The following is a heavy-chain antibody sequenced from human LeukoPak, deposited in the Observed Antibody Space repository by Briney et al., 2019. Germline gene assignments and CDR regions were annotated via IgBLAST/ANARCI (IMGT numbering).Heavy chain of an antibody. CDR1: GGSISSYY. J-gene: IGHJ6*02. CDR2: IYYSGST. D-gene: IGHD3-22*01. Sequence: SETLSLTCTVSGGSISSYYWSWIRQPPGKGLEWIGYIYYSGSTNYNPSLKSRVTISVDTSKNQFSLKLSSVTAADTAVYYCARDYYDSSGYYYYYYGMDVWGQGTTVTVSS. V-gene: IGHV4-59*01. CDR3: ARDYYDSSGYYYYYYGMDV.